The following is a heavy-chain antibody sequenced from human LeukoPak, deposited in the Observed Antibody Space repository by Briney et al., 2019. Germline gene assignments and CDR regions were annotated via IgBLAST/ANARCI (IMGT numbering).Heavy chain of an antibody. CDR2: IKFDGSDK. Sequence: PGGSLRLSCAVSGFTFSNYWMSWVRQAPGKGLEWVANIKFDGSDKFYVDSVKGRFTISRDNAKNSLYLQMNSLRAEDMAFYYCARFGDFSALDYWGQGTLITVSS. CDR3: ARFGDFSALDY. D-gene: IGHD3-10*01. CDR1: GFTFSNYW. J-gene: IGHJ4*02. V-gene: IGHV3-7*03.